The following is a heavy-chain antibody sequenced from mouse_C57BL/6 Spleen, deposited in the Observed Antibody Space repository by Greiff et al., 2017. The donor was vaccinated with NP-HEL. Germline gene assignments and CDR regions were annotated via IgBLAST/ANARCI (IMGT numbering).Heavy chain of an antibody. CDR1: GFTFSDYG. Sequence: EVMLVESGGGLVKPGGSLKLSCAASGFTFSDYGMHWVRQALEKGLEWVAYISSGSSTIYYADTVKGRFTISRDNAKNTLFLQMTSLRSEDTAMYYCARGELRYAMDYWGQGTSVTVSS. CDR2: ISSGSSTI. V-gene: IGHV5-17*01. D-gene: IGHD1-1*01. J-gene: IGHJ4*01. CDR3: ARGELRYAMDY.